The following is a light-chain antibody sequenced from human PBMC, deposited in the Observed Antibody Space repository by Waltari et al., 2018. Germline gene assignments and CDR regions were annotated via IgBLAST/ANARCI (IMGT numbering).Light chain of an antibody. V-gene: IGKV1-39*01. Sequence: DIQMTQSPSSLSASVGDRVTITCRASQSISSYLNWYQQKPGKAPKLRIYGASSLQSGVPSRFSGSGYGTDFTLTISSLQPEEFATYYCQQYDRYSAWTFGQGTKVEIK. J-gene: IGKJ1*01. CDR2: GAS. CDR3: QQYDRYSAWT. CDR1: QSISSY.